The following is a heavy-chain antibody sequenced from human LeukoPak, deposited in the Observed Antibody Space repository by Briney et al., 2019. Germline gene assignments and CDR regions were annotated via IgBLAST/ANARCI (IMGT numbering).Heavy chain of an antibody. CDR3: ARVHTAMVNWYYFDY. J-gene: IGHJ4*02. D-gene: IGHD5-18*01. CDR2: ISAYNGNT. CDR1: GYTFTSYG. V-gene: IGHV1-18*01. Sequence: ASVKVSCKASGYTFTSYGISWVRQAPGQGLEWMGWISAYNGNTNYAQKLQGRVTMTTDTPTSTAYMELRSLRSDDTAVYYCARVHTAMVNWYYFDYWGQGTLVTVSS.